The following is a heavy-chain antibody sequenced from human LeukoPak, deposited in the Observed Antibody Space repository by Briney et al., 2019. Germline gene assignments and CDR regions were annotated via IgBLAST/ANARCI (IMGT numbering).Heavy chain of an antibody. J-gene: IGHJ4*02. CDR3: AKDRFGSKSYYDILTGRLKPRFDY. CDR1: GFTFSSYA. Sequence: PGGSLRLSCAASGFTFSSYAMSWVRQAPGKGLEWVSAISGSGGSTYYADSVKGRFTISRDNSKNTLYLQMNSLRAEDTAVYYCAKDRFGSKSYYDILTGRLKPRFDYWGQGTLVTVSS. CDR2: ISGSGGST. V-gene: IGHV3-23*01. D-gene: IGHD3-9*01.